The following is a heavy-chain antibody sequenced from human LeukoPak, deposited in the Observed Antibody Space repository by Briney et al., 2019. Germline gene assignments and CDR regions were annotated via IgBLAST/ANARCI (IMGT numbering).Heavy chain of an antibody. CDR1: GGPISSGSYY. J-gene: IGHJ3*02. D-gene: IGHD3-9*01. CDR2: IYTSGST. V-gene: IGHV4-61*02. Sequence: SETLSLTCTVSGGPISSGSYYWSWIRQPAGKGLEWIGRIYTSGSTNYNPSLKSRVTISVDTSKNQFSLKLSSVTAADTAVYYCARAISRYFDWSRNPDAFDIWGQGTMVTVSS. CDR3: ARAISRYFDWSRNPDAFDI.